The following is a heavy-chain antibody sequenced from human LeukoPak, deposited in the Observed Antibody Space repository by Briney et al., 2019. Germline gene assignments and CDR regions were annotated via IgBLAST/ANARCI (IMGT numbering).Heavy chain of an antibody. CDR1: GFTFSSYT. CDR3: ARIGQWLALFDY. D-gene: IGHD6-19*01. V-gene: IGHV3-21*01. J-gene: IGHJ4*02. Sequence: PGGSLRLSCAASGFTFSSYTMNWVRQAPGKGLEWVSSISSSSSYIYYADSVKDRFTISRDNAKNSLYLQMNSLRAEDTAVYYCARIGQWLALFDYWGQGTLVTVSS. CDR2: ISSSSSYI.